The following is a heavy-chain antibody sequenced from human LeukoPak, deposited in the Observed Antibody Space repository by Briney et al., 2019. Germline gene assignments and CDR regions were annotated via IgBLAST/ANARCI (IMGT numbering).Heavy chain of an antibody. Sequence: PGGSLRLSCAASGFTFSSYWMSWVRQAPGKGLEWVANIKQDGSEKYYVDSVKGRFTISRDNAKNSLYLQMNSLRAEDTAVYYCARDWGGWNTPYYFDYWGQGTLVTVPS. CDR2: IKQDGSEK. D-gene: IGHD1/OR15-1a*01. V-gene: IGHV3-7*01. J-gene: IGHJ4*02. CDR3: ARDWGGWNTPYYFDY. CDR1: GFTFSSYW.